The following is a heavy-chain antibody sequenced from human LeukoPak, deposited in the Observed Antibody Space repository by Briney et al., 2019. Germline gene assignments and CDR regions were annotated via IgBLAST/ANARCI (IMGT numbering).Heavy chain of an antibody. D-gene: IGHD3-10*01. CDR2: ISNDGSNK. J-gene: IGHJ4*02. V-gene: IGHV3-30*18. CDR3: AKDKYYSSGTYFDF. CDR1: GFTFTTYA. Sequence: GRSLRLSCAASGFTFTTYAMHWVRQAPGKGLEWVAVISNDGSNKYYADSVKGRPTISRDNSKNTLYLQLNSLRAEDTAVYYCAKDKYYSSGTYFDFWGQGTLVTVSS.